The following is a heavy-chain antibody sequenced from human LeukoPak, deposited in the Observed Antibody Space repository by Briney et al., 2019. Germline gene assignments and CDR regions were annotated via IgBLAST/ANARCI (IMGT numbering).Heavy chain of an antibody. CDR1: GFTFSSYS. J-gene: IGHJ4*02. Sequence: GGSLRLSCAASGFTFSSYSMNWVRQAPGKGLEWVSSISSSSSYIYYADSVKGRFTISRDNSKNTLYLQMNSLRAEDTAVYYCAKGSSSWSSYYFDYWGQGTLVTVSS. CDR2: ISSSSSYI. V-gene: IGHV3-21*01. CDR3: AKGSSSWSSYYFDY. D-gene: IGHD6-13*01.